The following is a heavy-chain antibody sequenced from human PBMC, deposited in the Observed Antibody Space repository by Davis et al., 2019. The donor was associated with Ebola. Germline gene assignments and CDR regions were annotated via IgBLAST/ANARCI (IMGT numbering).Heavy chain of an antibody. CDR3: ARDLEYCSGGSCYYYFGMDV. CDR2: INAGNGNT. J-gene: IGHJ6*02. D-gene: IGHD2-15*01. CDR1: GYSFTNYA. V-gene: IGHV1-3*01. Sequence: ASVKVSCKASGYSFTNYAIHWVRQAPGQRLEWMGWINAGNGNTEYSQKFQGRVTITRDTSASTAYMELSSLRSEDTAVYYCARDLEYCSGGSCYYYFGMDVWGQGTTVTVSS.